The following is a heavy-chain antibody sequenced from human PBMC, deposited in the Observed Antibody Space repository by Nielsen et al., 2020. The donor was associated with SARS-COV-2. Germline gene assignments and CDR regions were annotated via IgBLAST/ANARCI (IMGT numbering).Heavy chain of an antibody. Sequence: ASVKVSCKASGYTFTGYYMHWVRQATGQGLEWMGWMNPNSGNTGYAQKFQGRVTMTRNTSISTAYMELSSLRSEDTAVYYCARGLGKYYYYYGMDVWGQGTTVTVSS. D-gene: IGHD4-23*01. J-gene: IGHJ6*02. CDR3: ARGLGKYYYYYGMDV. CDR1: GYTFTGYY. V-gene: IGHV1-8*02. CDR2: MNPNSGNT.